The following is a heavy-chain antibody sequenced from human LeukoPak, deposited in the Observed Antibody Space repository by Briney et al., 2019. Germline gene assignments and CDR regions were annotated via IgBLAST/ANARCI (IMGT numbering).Heavy chain of an antibody. D-gene: IGHD4-23*01. V-gene: IGHV1-8*01. CDR2: IHPNSGKT. J-gene: IGHJ4*02. CDR1: GYNFRDQE. Sequence: ASVKVPWKASGYNFRDQEINWVRQASGQGLEWVGWIHPNSGKTGYAQKFQGRVSMTRTTSISTTYMELTSLTSEDTAVYYCARGRYGGNRFFDNWGQGTQLIVSS. CDR3: ARGRYGGNRFFDN.